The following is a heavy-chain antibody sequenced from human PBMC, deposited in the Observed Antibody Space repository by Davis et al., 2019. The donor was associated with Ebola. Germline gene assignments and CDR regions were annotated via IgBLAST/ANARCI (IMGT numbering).Heavy chain of an antibody. J-gene: IGHJ5*02. CDR3: ARDRTRGAAGVALDP. CDR1: GYIFTTYD. CDR2: MNPNTGNT. D-gene: IGHD6-13*01. Sequence: AASVKVSCKASGYIFTTYDMNWVRQATGQGLEWMGWMNPNTGNTGYAQKFQGRVTMTWNTSISTAYMELSSLTSDDTAVYYCARDRTRGAAGVALDPWGQGTLVTVSS. V-gene: IGHV1-8*01.